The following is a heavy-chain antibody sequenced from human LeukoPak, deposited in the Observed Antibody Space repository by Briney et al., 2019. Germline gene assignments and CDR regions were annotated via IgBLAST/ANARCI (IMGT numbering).Heavy chain of an antibody. CDR2: IYYSGST. J-gene: IGHJ4*02. Sequence: PSETLSLTCTVSGGSISSYYWSWIRQPPGKGLEWIGYIYYSGSTNYNPSLKSRVTISVDTSKNQFSLKLSSVTAADTAVYYCAGDRAAAAILTTGHWGQGTLVTVSS. D-gene: IGHD6-13*01. CDR1: GGSISSYY. V-gene: IGHV4-59*01. CDR3: AGDRAAAAILTTGH.